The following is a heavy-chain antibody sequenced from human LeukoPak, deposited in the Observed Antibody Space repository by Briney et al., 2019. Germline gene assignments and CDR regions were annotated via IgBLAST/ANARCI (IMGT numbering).Heavy chain of an antibody. J-gene: IGHJ5*02. CDR1: AGSISSDNYQ. CDR3: ARYGWGSTWSDP. CDR2: VNYSGST. V-gene: IGHV4-30-4*01. Sequence: PSETLSLTCSVSAGSISSDNYQWSWVRQPPGKGLEWIGYVNYSGSTYYNPSLKSRVTISVDTSNNQFSLRLSSVTAADTAVYSWARYGWGSTWSDPGGQGTLVTVSS. D-gene: IGHD3-10*01.